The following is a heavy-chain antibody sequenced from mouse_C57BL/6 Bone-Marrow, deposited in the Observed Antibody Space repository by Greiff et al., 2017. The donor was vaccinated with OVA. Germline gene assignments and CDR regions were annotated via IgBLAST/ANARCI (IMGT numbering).Heavy chain of an antibody. J-gene: IGHJ3*01. V-gene: IGHV1-52*01. CDR1: GYTFTSYW. Sequence: VQLQQPGAELVRPGSSVKLSCKASGYTFTSYWMHWVKQRPIQGLEWIGNIDPSDSETHYNQKFKEKATLTVDKSSSKAYMQLNSLTSEASAVYICARDYGSSYWFAYWGQGTLVTVSA. CDR2: IDPSDSET. D-gene: IGHD1-1*01. CDR3: ARDYGSSYWFAY.